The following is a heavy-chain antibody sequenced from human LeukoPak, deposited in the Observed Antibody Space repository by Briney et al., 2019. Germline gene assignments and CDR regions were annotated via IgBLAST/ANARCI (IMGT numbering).Heavy chain of an antibody. D-gene: IGHD1/OR15-1a*01. J-gene: IGHJ3*02. V-gene: IGHV4-59*08. CDR3: ATNPDDAFDI. CDR1: GGSISSYY. CDR2: IYYSGST. Sequence: SETLSLTCTVSGGSISSYYWSWIRQPPGKGLEWIGYIYYSGSTNYNPSLKSRVTISVDTSKNQFSLKLSSVTAADTAVYYCATNPDDAFDIWGQGTMVTVSS.